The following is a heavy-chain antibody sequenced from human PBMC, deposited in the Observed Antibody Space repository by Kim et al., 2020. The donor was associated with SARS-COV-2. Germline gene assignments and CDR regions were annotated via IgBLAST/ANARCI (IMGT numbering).Heavy chain of an antibody. CDR2: INGVNDDT. J-gene: IGHJ4*02. CDR1: GYSFTGFY. V-gene: IGHV1-3*01. D-gene: IGHD7-27*01. CDR3: ARGITGDLDKNY. Sequence: ASVKVSCKASGYSFTGFYVHWVRQAPGQSLEWMGWINGVNDDTKLSQKFQGRLTITRDRSASTAYMELSGLTSEDTAVYYCARGITGDLDKNYWGQGTLVTVSS.